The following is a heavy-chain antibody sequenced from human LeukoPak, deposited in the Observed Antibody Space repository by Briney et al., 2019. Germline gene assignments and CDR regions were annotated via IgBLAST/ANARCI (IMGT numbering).Heavy chain of an antibody. J-gene: IGHJ4*02. V-gene: IGHV3-48*03. Sequence: GGSLRLSCAASGFTFSSYEMHWVRQAPGKGLEWVSYISSSGSTIYYADSVKGRFTISRDNAKNSLYLQMNSLRAEDTAVYYCASALRIYYYFDYWGQGTLVTVSS. CDR3: ASALRIYYYFDY. D-gene: IGHD1-26*01. CDR1: GFTFSSYE. CDR2: ISSSGSTI.